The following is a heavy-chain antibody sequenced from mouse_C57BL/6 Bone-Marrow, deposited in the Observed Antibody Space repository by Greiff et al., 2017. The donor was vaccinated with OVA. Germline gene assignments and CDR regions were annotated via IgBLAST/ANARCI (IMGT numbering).Heavy chain of an antibody. CDR2: IYPGNSDT. CDR3: TRWTWAYDGYSPSY. CDR1: GYTFTSYW. J-gene: IGHJ3*01. V-gene: IGHV1-5*01. D-gene: IGHD2-3*01. Sequence: VQLQQSGTVLARPGASVKMSCKTSGYTFTSYWMHWVKQRPGQGLAWIGAIYPGNSDTSYNQTFKGKAKLTAVTSAGTAYMEISSLTNEDSAVYYCTRWTWAYDGYSPSYWGQGTLVTVSA.